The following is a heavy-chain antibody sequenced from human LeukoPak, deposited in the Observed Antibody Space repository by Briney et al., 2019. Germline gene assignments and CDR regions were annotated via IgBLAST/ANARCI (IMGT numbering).Heavy chain of an antibody. V-gene: IGHV3-30*02. CDR3: AKVMPPGRIRFYSYYMDV. D-gene: IGHD2-15*01. J-gene: IGHJ6*03. CDR1: GFTFSSYG. CDR2: IRYDGSDE. Sequence: GGSLRLSCAASGFTFSSYGMHWVRQAPGKGLEWVAFIRYDGSDENYADSVKGRFTISRDNSKNTLSLQMNGLRVEDTAVYYCAKVMPPGRIRFYSYYMDVWGKGTTVTVS.